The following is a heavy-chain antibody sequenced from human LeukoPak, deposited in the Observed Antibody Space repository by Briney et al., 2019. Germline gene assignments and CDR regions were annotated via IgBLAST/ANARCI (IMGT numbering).Heavy chain of an antibody. V-gene: IGHV3-53*01. CDR3: AKGDLVVPAAIPDY. D-gene: IGHD2-2*01. CDR1: GFTVSSNY. J-gene: IGHJ4*02. Sequence: GGSLRLSCVASGFTVSSNYMSWVRQAPGKGLEWVSVIYSGGSTYYADSVKDRFTISRDNSKNTLYLQMNSLRAEDTAVYYCAKGDLVVPAAIPDYWGQGTLVTVSS. CDR2: IYSGGST.